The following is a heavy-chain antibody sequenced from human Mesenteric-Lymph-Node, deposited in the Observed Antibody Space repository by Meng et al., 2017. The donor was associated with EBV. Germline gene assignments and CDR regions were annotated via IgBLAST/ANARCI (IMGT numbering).Heavy chain of an antibody. CDR1: VVSIILSNW. J-gene: IGHJ5*02. V-gene: IGHV4-4*02. D-gene: IGHD3-22*01. Sequence: PLQEPCPGLVNAAVSLSIPFACSVVSIILSNWWHWVLHAPRKGLEWIAQISHTGTTNYNPSLKSRVTISLDMSKNQFSLTLTSVTAADTAVYYCARRDVDGYYNYFDPWGRGTLVTVSS. CDR2: ISHTGTT. CDR3: ARRDVDGYYNYFDP.